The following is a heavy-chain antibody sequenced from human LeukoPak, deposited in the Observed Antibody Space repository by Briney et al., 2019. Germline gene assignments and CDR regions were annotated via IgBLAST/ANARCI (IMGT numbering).Heavy chain of an antibody. CDR1: GGSISSSSYY. CDR3: ARSSITIFGVVIVSIPNWFDP. V-gene: IGHV4-39*01. D-gene: IGHD3-3*01. Sequence: SETLSLTCTVSGGSISSSSYYWGWIRQPPGKGLEWIGSIYYSGSTYYNPSLKSRVTISVDTSKNQFSLKLSSVTAADTAVYYCARSSITIFGVVIVSIPNWFDPWGQGTLVTVST. CDR2: IYYSGST. J-gene: IGHJ5*02.